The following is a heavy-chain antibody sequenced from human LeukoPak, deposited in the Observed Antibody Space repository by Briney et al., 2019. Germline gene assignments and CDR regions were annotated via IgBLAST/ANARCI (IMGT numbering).Heavy chain of an antibody. D-gene: IGHD6-19*01. CDR3: ARHWSSSGWLIDY. V-gene: IGHV4-59*08. Sequence: SETLSLTCTVSGGSISSYYWSWIRQPPGKGLEWIGYIPYSGSTNFNPSLKSRVTISVDTSKNQFSLKLSSVTAADTAVYYCARHWSSSGWLIDYWGQGTLVTVSS. CDR2: IPYSGST. J-gene: IGHJ4*02. CDR1: GGSISSYY.